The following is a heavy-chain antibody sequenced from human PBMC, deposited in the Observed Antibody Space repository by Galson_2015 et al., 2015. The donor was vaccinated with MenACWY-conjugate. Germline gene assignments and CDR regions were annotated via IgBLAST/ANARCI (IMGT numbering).Heavy chain of an antibody. V-gene: IGHV3-21*01. Sequence: SLRLSCAASGFTFSSFSMNWVRQAPGKGLEWVSSISATSATIYYADSVKGRFTISRDNAKNSLYLQMNSLRAEDTAVYYCARTAGSVPPWGLGTLVTSPQ. CDR1: GFTFSSFS. CDR3: ARTAGSVPP. J-gene: IGHJ5*02. CDR2: ISATSATI. D-gene: IGHD6-13*01.